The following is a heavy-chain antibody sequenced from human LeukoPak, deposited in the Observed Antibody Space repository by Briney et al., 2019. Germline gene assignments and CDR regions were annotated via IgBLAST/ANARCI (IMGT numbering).Heavy chain of an antibody. V-gene: IGHV3-48*03. D-gene: IGHD5-18*01. CDR3: ARDQYSYAHAAH. J-gene: IGHJ4*02. Sequence: GGSLRLSCAASGFTFSGSEMNWVRQAPGKGLEWLSYISSGGSAIYYADSVKGRFTISRDNSKNTLHLQMNSLRAEDTAVYYCARDQYSYAHAAHWGQGTLVTVSS. CDR2: ISSGGSAI. CDR1: GFTFSGSE.